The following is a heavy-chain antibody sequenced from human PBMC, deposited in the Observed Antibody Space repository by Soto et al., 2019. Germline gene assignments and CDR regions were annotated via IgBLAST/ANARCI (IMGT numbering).Heavy chain of an antibody. Sequence: PGGSLRLSCAASGFTFSSYAMSWVRQAPGKGLEWVSAISGSGGSTYYADSVKGRFTISRDNSKNTLYLQMNSLRAEDTAVYYCAKDYAQVGYSPGAGSEAFDIWGQGTMVTVSS. CDR2: ISGSGGST. V-gene: IGHV3-23*01. D-gene: IGHD5-18*01. CDR1: GFTFSSYA. J-gene: IGHJ3*02. CDR3: AKDYAQVGYSPGAGSEAFDI.